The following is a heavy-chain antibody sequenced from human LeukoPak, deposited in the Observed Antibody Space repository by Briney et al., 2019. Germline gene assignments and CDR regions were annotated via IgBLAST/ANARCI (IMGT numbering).Heavy chain of an antibody. J-gene: IGHJ4*02. CDR3: ARRAPGYCSSTSCYPGDY. CDR1: GYTFTGYY. V-gene: IGHV1-2*02. D-gene: IGHD2-2*03. CDR2: INPNSGGT. Sequence: ASVKLSCKASGYTFTGYYMHWVRQAPGQGLEWMGWINPNSGGTNYAQKLQGRVTMTRDTSISTAYMELSRLRSDDTAVYYCARRAPGYCSSTSCYPGDYWGQGTLVTVSS.